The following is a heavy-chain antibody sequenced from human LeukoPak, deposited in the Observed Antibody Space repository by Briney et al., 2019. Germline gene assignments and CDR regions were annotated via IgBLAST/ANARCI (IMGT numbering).Heavy chain of an antibody. J-gene: IGHJ4*02. V-gene: IGHV1-2*02. CDR1: GYTFTGYY. D-gene: IGHD3-10*01. Sequence: GASVKVSCKASGYTFTGYYMHWVRQGPRQGLEWMGWINPNSGGSNYAQKFQGRVTMTRDTSISTAYMELSRLRSDDTAVYYCARDLLTMVRGVIITAFDYWGQGTLVTVSS. CDR2: INPNSGGS. CDR3: ARDLLTMVRGVIITAFDY.